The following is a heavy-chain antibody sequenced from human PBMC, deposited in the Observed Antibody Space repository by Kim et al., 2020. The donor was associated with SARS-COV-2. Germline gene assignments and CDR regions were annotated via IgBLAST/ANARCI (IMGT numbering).Heavy chain of an antibody. Sequence: SETLSLTCTVSGGSISSGGYYWSWIRQHPGKGLEWIGYIYYSGSTYYNPSLKSRVTISVDTSKNQFSLKLSSVIAADTAVYYCARYCSGHLIDYWGQGTLVTVSS. V-gene: IGHV4-31*03. D-gene: IGHD2-15*01. J-gene: IGHJ4*02. CDR2: IYYSGST. CDR1: GGSISSGGYY. CDR3: ARYCSGHLIDY.